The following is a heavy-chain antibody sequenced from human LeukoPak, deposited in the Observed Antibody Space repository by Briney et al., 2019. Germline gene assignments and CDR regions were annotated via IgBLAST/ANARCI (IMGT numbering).Heavy chain of an antibody. Sequence: TGGSLRLSCAASGFTFSSYAMHWVRQAPGKGLEWVAVISYDGSNKYYADSVKGRFTISRDNSKNTLYLQMNSLRAEDTAVYYCARDGEVGATPVNYFDYWGQGTLVTVSS. V-gene: IGHV3-30-3*01. D-gene: IGHD1-26*01. CDR2: ISYDGSNK. CDR1: GFTFSSYA. CDR3: ARDGEVGATPVNYFDY. J-gene: IGHJ4*02.